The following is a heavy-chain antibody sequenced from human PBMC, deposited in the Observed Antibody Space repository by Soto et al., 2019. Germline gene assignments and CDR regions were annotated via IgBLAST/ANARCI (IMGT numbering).Heavy chain of an antibody. CDR3: ETSLQLRKGWAFDH. CDR2: INPSDGTT. J-gene: IGHJ4*02. Sequence: ASVKVSCKASGYTFTTYFMQWVRQAPGQGLEWVGIINPSDGTTSYAQKFQGRVTITRDTSTSTVYMDLSNLRSEDTAVYYCETSLQLRKGWAFDHWGRGTLVTVSS. CDR1: GYTFTTYF. D-gene: IGHD1-7*01. V-gene: IGHV1-46*01.